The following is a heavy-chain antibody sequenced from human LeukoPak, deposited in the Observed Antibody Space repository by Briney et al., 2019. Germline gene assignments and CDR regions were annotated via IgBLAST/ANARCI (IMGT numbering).Heavy chain of an antibody. Sequence: SETLSLTCTVSGGSISSYYWGWIRQPPGKGLEWIGSIYYSGSTYYNPSLKSRVTISVDTSKNQFSLKLSSVTAADMAVYYCARLIGGYEREAPYFQHWGQGTLVTVSS. CDR1: GGSISSYY. CDR3: ARLIGGYEREAPYFQH. J-gene: IGHJ1*01. CDR2: IYYSGST. V-gene: IGHV4-39*01. D-gene: IGHD5-12*01.